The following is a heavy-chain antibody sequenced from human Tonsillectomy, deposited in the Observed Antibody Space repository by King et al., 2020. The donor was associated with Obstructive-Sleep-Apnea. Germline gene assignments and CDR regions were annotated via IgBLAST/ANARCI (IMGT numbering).Heavy chain of an antibody. CDR2: ISGSGGST. Sequence: VQLVESGGGLVQPGGSLRLSCAASGFTFSSYAMSWVRQAPGKGLACVSAISGSGGSTYYADSVKGRFTISRDNSKNTLSLQMNSLRAENTAVYYCAKAEDIVVVPAAIPPIDYWGQGTLVTVSS. V-gene: IGHV3-23*04. J-gene: IGHJ4*02. D-gene: IGHD2-2*01. CDR1: GFTFSSYA. CDR3: AKAEDIVVVPAAIPPIDY.